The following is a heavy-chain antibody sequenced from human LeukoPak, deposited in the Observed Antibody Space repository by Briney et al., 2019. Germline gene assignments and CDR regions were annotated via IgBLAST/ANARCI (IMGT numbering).Heavy chain of an antibody. D-gene: IGHD6-19*01. V-gene: IGHV4-34*01. Sequence: PSETLSLTCAVYGGSFRGYYWRWIRQPPGKGLEWIGEINHSGSTNYNPSLKSRVTISVDTSKNQLSLKLSSVTAADTAVYYCAVPKQWLGFDYWGQGTLVTVSS. CDR3: AVPKQWLGFDY. J-gene: IGHJ4*02. CDR2: INHSGST. CDR1: GGSFRGYY.